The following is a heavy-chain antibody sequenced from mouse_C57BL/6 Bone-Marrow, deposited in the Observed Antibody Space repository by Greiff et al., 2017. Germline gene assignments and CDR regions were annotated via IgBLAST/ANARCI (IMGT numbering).Heavy chain of an antibody. J-gene: IGHJ3*01. D-gene: IGHD1-1*01. Sequence: VKLQQPGTELVKPGASVKLSCKASGYTFTSYWMHWVKQRPGQGLEWIGNINPSNGGTNYNEKFKSKATLTVDKSSSTAYMQLSSLTSEDSAVYYCARSDYYGSPFAYWGQGTLVTVSA. CDR3: ARSDYYGSPFAY. V-gene: IGHV1-53*01. CDR1: GYTFTSYW. CDR2: INPSNGGT.